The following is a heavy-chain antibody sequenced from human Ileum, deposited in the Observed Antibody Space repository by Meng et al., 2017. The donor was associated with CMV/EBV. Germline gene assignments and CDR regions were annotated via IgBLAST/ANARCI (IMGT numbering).Heavy chain of an antibody. CDR2: IIPMYNTE. J-gene: IGHJ4*02. D-gene: IGHD2-2*03. V-gene: IGHV1-69*05. Sequence: SWVRQGHGEELEWVGGIIPMYNTESYAQTLQGKVTVKIDESTTTAYVELSSLRFEDTAVYFYARTFINGDCSGTRCHRQSSYSDLWGQGTLVTVSS. CDR3: ARTFINGDCSGTRCHRQSSYSDL.